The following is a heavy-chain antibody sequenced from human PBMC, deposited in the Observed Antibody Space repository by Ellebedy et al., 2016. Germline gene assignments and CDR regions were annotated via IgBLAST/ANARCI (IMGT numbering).Heavy chain of an antibody. D-gene: IGHD1-1*01. Sequence: SETLSLTCTVSGGSISSYYWSWIRQPPGKGLEWIGYIYYSGSTDYNPSLKSRVTISVDTSKNQFSLKLSSVTAADTAVYYCARHYNVWSPVDYWGQGTLVTVSS. CDR3: ARHYNVWSPVDY. CDR1: GGSISSYY. V-gene: IGHV4-59*01. CDR2: IYYSGST. J-gene: IGHJ4*02.